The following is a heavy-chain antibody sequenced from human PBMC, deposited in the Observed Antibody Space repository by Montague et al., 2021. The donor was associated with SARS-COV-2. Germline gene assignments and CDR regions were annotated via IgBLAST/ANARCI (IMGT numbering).Heavy chain of an antibody. D-gene: IGHD3-10*01. CDR3: ARTSKLRESSSGSCYYHAMDV. Sequence: SETLSLTCNVSGGSISSSTYYWGWIRQPPGKGLEWIGNLYNGGTTYYSPSLKSRVTISVDTSKNHFSLNMASVTAADTAVYYCARTSKLRESSSGSCYYHAMDVWGQGTTVTVSS. V-gene: IGHV4-39*02. J-gene: IGHJ6*02. CDR1: GGSISSSTYY. CDR2: LYNGGTT.